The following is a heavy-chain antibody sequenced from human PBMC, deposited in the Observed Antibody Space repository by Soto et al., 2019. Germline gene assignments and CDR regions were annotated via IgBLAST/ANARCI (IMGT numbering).Heavy chain of an antibody. V-gene: IGHV4-59*01. J-gene: IGHJ5*02. CDR1: GGSISDYY. CDR3: ARGTPYHRNDDWFDT. CDR2: IHYTGNT. Sequence: PSDTLSLTCTVSGGSISDYYWNWIRQPPGKGLEWIGFIHYTGNTNYNPSLKSRVAISVDTSKNQFSVKLTSVTAADTAVYYCARGTPYHRNDDWFDTWGQGTLVTVSS.